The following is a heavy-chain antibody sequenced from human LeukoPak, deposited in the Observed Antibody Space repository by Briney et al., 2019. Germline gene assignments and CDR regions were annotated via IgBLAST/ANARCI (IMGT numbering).Heavy chain of an antibody. J-gene: IGHJ6*02. CDR2: IYYSGST. D-gene: IGHD5-18*01. Sequence: SQTLSLTCTVAGGSISSSSYYWGWIRQPPGKGLEWIGSIYYSGSTYYNPSLKSRVTISVDTSKNQCSLKLSSVTAADTAVYYCARRRDSYGYYYYGMDVWGQGTTVTVSS. V-gene: IGHV4-39*01. CDR3: ARRRDSYGYYYYGMDV. CDR1: GGSISSSSYY.